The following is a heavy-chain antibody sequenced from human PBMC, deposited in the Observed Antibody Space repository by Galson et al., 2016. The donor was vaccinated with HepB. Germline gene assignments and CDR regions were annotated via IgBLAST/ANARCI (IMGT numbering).Heavy chain of an antibody. CDR3: FSRGWQQLVC. CDR1: GFTFNDHY. Sequence: SLRLSCAASGFTFNDHYIDWVRQAPGKGLEWVGRSRNKANNYITEYAASVKGRFTISRDDSKNSLYLQMNSLKTEDTAVYCAFSRGWQQLVCWGQGTLVTVSS. V-gene: IGHV3-72*01. CDR2: SRNKANNYIT. D-gene: IGHD6-13*01. J-gene: IGHJ4*02.